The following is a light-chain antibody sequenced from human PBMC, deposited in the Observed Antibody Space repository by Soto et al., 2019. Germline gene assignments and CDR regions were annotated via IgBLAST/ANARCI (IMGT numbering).Light chain of an antibody. V-gene: IGKV3-15*01. Sequence: EIVMTQSPAILSVSPGERATLSYRASQSVSSNLAWYQQKPVQAPSLLIYAASARAAGIPARFSGSGSGTEFTLTISGLQSEDFAVYYCQQYNNWPLLFAGGTKEDI. J-gene: IGKJ4*01. CDR2: AAS. CDR1: QSVSSN. CDR3: QQYNNWPLL.